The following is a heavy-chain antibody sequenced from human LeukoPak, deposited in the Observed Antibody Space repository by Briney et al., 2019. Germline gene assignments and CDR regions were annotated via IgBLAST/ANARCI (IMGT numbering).Heavy chain of an antibody. V-gene: IGHV3-23*01. CDR2: VRDSGDTT. CDR1: GFTFNSYA. CDR3: AKDSIYCSGGSCYWQGHYYYYLDV. Sequence: GGSLRLSCVASGFTFNSYAMTWDRQAPGKGLEWVADVRDSGDTTDYADSVKGRFTISRDNSKKTLFLQMNSLRAEDTAVYYCAKDSIYCSGGSCYWQGHYYYYLDVSGNGTTVTVSS. D-gene: IGHD2-15*01. J-gene: IGHJ6*03.